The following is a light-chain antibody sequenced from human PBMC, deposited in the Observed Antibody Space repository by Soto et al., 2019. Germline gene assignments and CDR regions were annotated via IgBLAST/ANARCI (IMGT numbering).Light chain of an antibody. CDR3: QQRGNCLS. V-gene: IGKV3-11*01. J-gene: IGKJ4*01. Sequence: EITLTQSPGTLSLSPGERATLSCRASQSVSRYLAWYQQKPGQAPRLLIYDASNRATGITARFSGSGSGIDVTLTISHLEPADFEHYYCQQRGNCLSFGGGTKVEIK. CDR1: QSVSRY. CDR2: DAS.